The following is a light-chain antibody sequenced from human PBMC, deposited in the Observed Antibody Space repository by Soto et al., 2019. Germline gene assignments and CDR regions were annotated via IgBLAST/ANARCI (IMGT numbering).Light chain of an antibody. CDR3: CSYAGTGTWV. CDR2: EGA. CDR1: SNDVGGYNL. V-gene: IGLV2-23*01. J-gene: IGLJ3*02. Sequence: QSVLTQPASVSGSPGQSITISCAGTSNDVGGYNLVSWYLQHPGKAPKLMIYEGAKRPSGVSNRFSGSKSGNTASLTISGLQAEDEADYYSCSYAGTGTWVFGGGTKLTVL.